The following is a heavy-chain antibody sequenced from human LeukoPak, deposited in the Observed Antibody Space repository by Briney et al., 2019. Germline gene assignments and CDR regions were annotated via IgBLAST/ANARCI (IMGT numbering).Heavy chain of an antibody. D-gene: IGHD5-12*01. CDR1: GGSISSGDYY. Sequence: PSETLSLTCTVSGGSISSGDYYWSWIRQPPGKGLEWIGYIYYSGSTYYNPSLKSRVTISVGTSKNQFSLKLSSVTAADTAVYYCAAQDIVATIGSWGQGTLVTVSS. J-gene: IGHJ4*02. CDR3: AAQDIVATIGS. CDR2: IYYSGST. V-gene: IGHV4-30-4*01.